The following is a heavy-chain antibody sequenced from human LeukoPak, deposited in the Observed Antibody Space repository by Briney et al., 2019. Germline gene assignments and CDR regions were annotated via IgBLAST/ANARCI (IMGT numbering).Heavy chain of an antibody. D-gene: IGHD1-14*01. CDR1: GGSISSYY. J-gene: IGHJ3*02. CDR3: ARRNGKAFDI. CDR2: IYYSGST. V-gene: IGHV4-59*01. Sequence: SETLSHTCTVPGGSISSYYWSWIRQPPGKGLGCIGYIYYSGSTNYNPSLKSRVTISVDTSKNQFSLKLSSVTAADTAVYYCARRNGKAFDIWGQGTMVTVSS.